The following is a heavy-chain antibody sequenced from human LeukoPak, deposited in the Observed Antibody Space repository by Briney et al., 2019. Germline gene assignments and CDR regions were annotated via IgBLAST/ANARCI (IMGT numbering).Heavy chain of an antibody. V-gene: IGHV3-43*01. CDR2: ISWDGGST. CDR1: GFTFDDYT. D-gene: IGHD6-19*01. CDR3: AKEHSSGWYPGNYFDY. Sequence: PGGSLRLSCAASGFTFDDYTMHWVRQAPGKGLEWVSLISWDGGSTYYADSVKGRLTISRDNSKNSLYLQMNSLRTEDTALYYCAKEHSSGWYPGNYFDYWGQGTLVTVSS. J-gene: IGHJ4*02.